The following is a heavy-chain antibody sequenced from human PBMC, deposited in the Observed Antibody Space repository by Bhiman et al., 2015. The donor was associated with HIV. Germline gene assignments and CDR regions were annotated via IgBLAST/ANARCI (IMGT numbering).Heavy chain of an antibody. V-gene: IGHV3-21*01. J-gene: IGHJ4*02. CDR1: GFTFDEYA. CDR2: ISSSSSYT. D-gene: IGHD5-24*01. CDR3: ANSRRDGYIDY. Sequence: EVQLVESGGGLVQPGRSLRLSCAASGFTFDEYAMHWVRQGPGKGLEWVSYISSSSSYTYYADSVKGRLTISRDNAKNSLYLQMNSLRAEDTAVYYCANSRRDGYIDYWGQGTLVTVSS.